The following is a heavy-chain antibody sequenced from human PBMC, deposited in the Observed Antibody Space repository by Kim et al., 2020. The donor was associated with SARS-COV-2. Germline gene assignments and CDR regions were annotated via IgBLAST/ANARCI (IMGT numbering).Heavy chain of an antibody. CDR3: ARKLDNGADHFDY. V-gene: IGHV4-31*03. CDR1: GGSVDSADYY. Sequence: SETLSLTCTVSGGSVDSADYYWSWIRQHPGKGLEWIGYICYSGTTYYNPSLKSRLVISVDTSKNQFSLNLRSVTAADTAVYYCARKLDNGADHFDYWGRGILVTVSS. D-gene: IGHD4-17*01. J-gene: IGHJ4*02. CDR2: ICYSGTT.